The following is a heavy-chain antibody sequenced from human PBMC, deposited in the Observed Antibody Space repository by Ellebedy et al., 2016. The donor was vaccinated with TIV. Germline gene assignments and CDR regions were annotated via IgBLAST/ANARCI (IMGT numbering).Heavy chain of an antibody. CDR3: ATQGSSGFDY. CDR1: GSPLNNYE. V-gene: IGHV1-8*01. Sequence: AASVKVSCKASGSPLNNYEINWVRQATGQGLEWMGWMNPNSGKTGYEQKLQGRVTLTWNTSTRTAHMELRSLRSEDTAVYYCATQGSSGFDYWGQGTLISVSS. D-gene: IGHD2-15*01. CDR2: MNPNSGKT. J-gene: IGHJ4*02.